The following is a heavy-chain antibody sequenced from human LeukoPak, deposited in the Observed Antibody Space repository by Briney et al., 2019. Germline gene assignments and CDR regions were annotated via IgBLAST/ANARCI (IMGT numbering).Heavy chain of an antibody. J-gene: IGHJ4*02. Sequence: GGSLRLSCAASGFTFSSHAMSWVRQAPGKGLEWVSTIGGSGSPIFYTDSVKGRFTISRDNSRNTLHLQMNSLSAEDSAIYYCAKDFDYWGQGALVTVSS. CDR2: IGGSGSPI. V-gene: IGHV3-23*01. CDR1: GFTFSSHA. CDR3: AKDFDY.